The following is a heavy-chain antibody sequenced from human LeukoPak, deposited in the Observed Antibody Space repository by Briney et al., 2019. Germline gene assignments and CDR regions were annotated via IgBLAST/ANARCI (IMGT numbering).Heavy chain of an antibody. D-gene: IGHD3-16*01. CDR2: IKQDGSEK. Sequence: GGSLRLSCAASGFTFSSYWMSWVRQAPGKGLEWVANIKQDGSEKYYVDSVKGRFTISRDNAKNSLYLQMNSLRAGDTAVYYCARVFLGGLRLWLAEDPHLDYWGQGTLVTVSS. J-gene: IGHJ4*02. V-gene: IGHV3-7*01. CDR3: ARVFLGGLRLWLAEDPHLDY. CDR1: GFTFSSYW.